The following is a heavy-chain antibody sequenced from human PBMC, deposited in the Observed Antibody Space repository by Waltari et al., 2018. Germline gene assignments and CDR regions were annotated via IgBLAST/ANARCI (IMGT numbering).Heavy chain of an antibody. CDR3: ATLRGSVTTFDN. CDR2: INPDGSDK. Sequence: EVQLMESVGDLVQHGGSLSLSCATSGFPFSACWLVWVRQAPGKGLEWVASINPDGSDKYHVDSVRGRFTISRDNARNSLYLQMNSLRVDDTAVYYCATLRGSVTTFDNWGQGTLVTVSS. CDR1: GFPFSACW. V-gene: IGHV3-7*01. D-gene: IGHD3-10*01. J-gene: IGHJ4*02.